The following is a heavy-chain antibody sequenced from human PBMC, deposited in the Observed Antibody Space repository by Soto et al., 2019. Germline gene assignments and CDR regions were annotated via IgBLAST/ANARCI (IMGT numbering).Heavy chain of an antibody. CDR3: ATYYYDSSGYDYYYYYGMDV. CDR2: IIPIFGTA. CDR1: GGTFSSYA. J-gene: IGHJ6*02. V-gene: IGHV1-69*13. Sequence: ASVKVSCKASGGTFSSYAISWVRQAPGQGLEWMGGIIPIFGTANYAQKFQGRVTITADESTSTAYMELSSLRSEDTAVYYCATYYYDSSGYDYYYYYGMDVWGQGTTVTVSS. D-gene: IGHD3-22*01.